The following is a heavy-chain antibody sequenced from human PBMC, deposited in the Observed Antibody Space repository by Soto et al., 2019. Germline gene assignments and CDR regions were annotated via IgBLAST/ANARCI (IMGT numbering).Heavy chain of an antibody. CDR1: GFTFSSYA. V-gene: IGHV3-23*01. CDR2: ISGSGGST. D-gene: IGHD2-15*01. CDR3: AKGAFPDKPGPQRWGMDV. J-gene: IGHJ6*02. Sequence: GGSLRLSCAASGFTFSSYAMSWVRQAPGKGLEWVSAISGSGGSTYYADSVKGRFTISRDNSKNTLYLQMNSLRAEDTAVYYCAKGAFPDKPGPQRWGMDVWGQGTTVTVSS.